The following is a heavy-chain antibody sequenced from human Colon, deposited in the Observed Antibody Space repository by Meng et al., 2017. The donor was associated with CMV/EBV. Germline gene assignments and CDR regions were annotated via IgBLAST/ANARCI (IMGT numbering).Heavy chain of an antibody. V-gene: IGHV4-34*01. J-gene: IGHJ4*02. Sequence: QVKLWQCGAGLLKPSETLSLTCVVSGGSFSNYYWSWIRQTPGKGLEWIGDIHQSGITNHNPSLKSRVTISIDTSKNQFSLKLRSVTAADTALYYCAGGTYQAWEVLYFWGQGTLVTVSS. CDR3: AGGTYQAWEVLYF. CDR2: IHQSGIT. D-gene: IGHD3-10*01. CDR1: GGSFSNYY.